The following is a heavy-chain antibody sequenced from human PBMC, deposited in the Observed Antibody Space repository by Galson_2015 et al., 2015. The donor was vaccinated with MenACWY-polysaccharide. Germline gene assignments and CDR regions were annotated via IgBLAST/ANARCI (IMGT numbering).Heavy chain of an antibody. V-gene: IGHV3-74*01. CDR3: ARNPVDVSVIDAPTLFDS. Sequence: SLRLSCAASGFTFSRHWTHWVRQAPGKGLVWVSRINSDGSRTDHADSVKGRFTISRDNAKDTLNLEMNSLRAEDTAAYYCARNPVDVSVIDAPTLFDSWGQGTLVSVSS. J-gene: IGHJ5*01. D-gene: IGHD2/OR15-2a*01. CDR1: GFTFSRHW. CDR2: INSDGSRT.